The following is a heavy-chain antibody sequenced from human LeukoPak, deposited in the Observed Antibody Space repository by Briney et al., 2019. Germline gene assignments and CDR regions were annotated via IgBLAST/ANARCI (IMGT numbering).Heavy chain of an antibody. D-gene: IGHD6-19*01. CDR1: GFSFSSYW. J-gene: IGHJ4*02. CDR2: ISSSSSYI. Sequence: KTGGSLRLSCAASGFSFSSYWMNWVRQAPGKRLEWVSSISSSSSYIYYADSVKGRFTISRDNAKNSLYLQMNSLRAEDTAVYYCARDLDSSGCFDYWGQGTLVTVSS. CDR3: ARDLDSSGCFDY. V-gene: IGHV3-21*01.